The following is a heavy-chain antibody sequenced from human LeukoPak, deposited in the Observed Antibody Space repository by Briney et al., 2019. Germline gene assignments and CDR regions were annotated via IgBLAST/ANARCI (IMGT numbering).Heavy chain of an antibody. CDR1: GFTFSDYY. Sequence: GGSLRLSCAASGFTFSDYYMSWIRQAPGKGLEWVSVIYSDGSTYYADSVKGRFTISRDNSKNTLDLQMTGLRAEDTAVYYCARERGRGGDSPWFDYWGQGTLVTVSS. D-gene: IGHD3-10*01. J-gene: IGHJ4*02. V-gene: IGHV3-53*01. CDR3: ARERGRGGDSPWFDY. CDR2: IYSDGST.